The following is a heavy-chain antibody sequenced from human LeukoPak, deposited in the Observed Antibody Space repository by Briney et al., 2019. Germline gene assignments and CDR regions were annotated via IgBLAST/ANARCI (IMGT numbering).Heavy chain of an antibody. Sequence: GGSLRLSCAASGFTFSSYGMHWVRQAPGKGLEWVAVISYDGSNKYYADSVKGRFTISRDNSKNTLYLQMNSLRAEDTAVYYCASFDLHYYDSSGYYDHAFDIWGQGTMVTVSS. D-gene: IGHD3-22*01. CDR3: ASFDLHYYDSSGYYDHAFDI. CDR2: ISYDGSNK. CDR1: GFTFSSYG. J-gene: IGHJ3*02. V-gene: IGHV3-30*19.